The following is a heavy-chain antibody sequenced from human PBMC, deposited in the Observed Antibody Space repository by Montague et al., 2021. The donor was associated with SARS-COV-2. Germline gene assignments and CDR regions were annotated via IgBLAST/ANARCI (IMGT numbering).Heavy chain of an antibody. J-gene: IGHJ4*02. Sequence: SETLSLTCTVSGGSISRYYWNWIRQPPGKGLEWIAYIYYSGSTXXXPSXXXRVTISVDTSKNRFSLKLSSVTAADTAVYYCARSRENYNILTGYPYYFDYWGQGTLVTVSS. V-gene: IGHV4-59*01. CDR1: GGSISRYY. CDR3: ARSRENYNILTGYPYYFDY. CDR2: IYYSGST. D-gene: IGHD3-9*01.